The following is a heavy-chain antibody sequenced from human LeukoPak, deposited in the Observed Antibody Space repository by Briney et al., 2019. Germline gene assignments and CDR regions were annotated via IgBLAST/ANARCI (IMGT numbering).Heavy chain of an antibody. J-gene: IGHJ4*02. Sequence: SETLSLACAVSGASIHSSNHFWCWIRQPPGKALEWIGTIFDNGTIYYRQSLNTRVTISVDTSKHQFSLNLRSLTAADTAVYYCAYTVSYDLFEFWGQGTLVTVSS. CDR2: IFDNGTI. CDR1: GASIHSSNHF. D-gene: IGHD2-2*02. CDR3: AYTVSYDLFEF. V-gene: IGHV4-39*01.